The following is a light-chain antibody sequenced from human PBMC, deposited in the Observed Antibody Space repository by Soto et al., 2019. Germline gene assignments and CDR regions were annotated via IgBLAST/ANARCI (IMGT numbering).Light chain of an antibody. CDR1: RSVSSW. Sequence: DIQMTQSPSTLAASVGDGVTLTCRASRSVSSWLAWYQQKPGRAPKLLIYTASTLESGVPSRFSGSGSGTEFTLNISSLQPDDFGTYYCQQYNTHPGTFGQGTKLEIK. J-gene: IGKJ2*01. V-gene: IGKV1-5*03. CDR3: QQYNTHPGT. CDR2: TAS.